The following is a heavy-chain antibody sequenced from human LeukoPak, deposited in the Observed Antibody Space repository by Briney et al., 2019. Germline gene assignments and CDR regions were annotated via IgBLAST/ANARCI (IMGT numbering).Heavy chain of an antibody. CDR3: AKDPTRDDYGARYFDY. V-gene: IGHV3-9*01. D-gene: IGHD4-17*01. CDR1: GFTFDDYA. CDR2: ISWNSGSI. J-gene: IGHJ4*02. Sequence: GGSLRLSCAASGFTFDDYAMHWVRQAPGKGLEWVSGISWNSGSIGYADSVKGRFTISRDNAKNSLYLQMNSLRAEDTALYYCAKDPTRDDYGARYFDYWGQGTLVTVSS.